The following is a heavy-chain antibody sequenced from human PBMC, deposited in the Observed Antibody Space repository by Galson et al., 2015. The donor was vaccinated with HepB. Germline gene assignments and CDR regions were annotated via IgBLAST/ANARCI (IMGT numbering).Heavy chain of an antibody. CDR3: ARDAAGWNDGRNKYHQYYMDV. CDR2: ISYDGGHN. J-gene: IGHJ6*03. D-gene: IGHD1-1*01. V-gene: IGHV3-33*07. Sequence: SLRLSCAASGSTFRKFGMDWVRQAPGKGLEWVAFISYDGGHNRYRDSVKGRFIISSDNSKNTLSLQMNSLRTEDTALYYCARDAAGWNDGRNKYHQYYMDVWGKGTPVTVS. CDR1: GSTFRKFG.